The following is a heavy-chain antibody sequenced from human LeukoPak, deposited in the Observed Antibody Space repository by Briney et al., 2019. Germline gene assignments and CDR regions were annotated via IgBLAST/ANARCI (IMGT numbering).Heavy chain of an antibody. D-gene: IGHD2-21*01. J-gene: IGHJ6*03. CDR3: ARDATPCGGDCYHYYYYYMDV. Sequence: ASVKVSCKASGYTFTSYGISWVRQAPGQGLEWMGWISAYNGNTNYAQKLQGRVTMTTDTSTSTAYVELRSLRSDDTAVYYCARDATPCGGDCYHYYYYYMDVWGKGTTVTVSS. CDR1: GYTFTSYG. CDR2: ISAYNGNT. V-gene: IGHV1-18*01.